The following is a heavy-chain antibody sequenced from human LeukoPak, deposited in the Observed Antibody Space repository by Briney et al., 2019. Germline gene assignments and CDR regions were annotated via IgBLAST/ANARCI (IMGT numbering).Heavy chain of an antibody. CDR1: GFTFSSYA. CDR2: ISYDGSNK. V-gene: IGHV3-30-3*01. D-gene: IGHD6-6*01. J-gene: IGHJ4*02. CDR3: AKVRSSSSYYFDY. Sequence: PGGSLRLSCAASGFTFSSYAMHWVRQAPGKGLEWVAVISYDGSNKYYADSVKGRFTISRDNSKNTLYLQMNSLRAEDTAVYYCAKVRSSSSYYFDYWGQGTLVTVSS.